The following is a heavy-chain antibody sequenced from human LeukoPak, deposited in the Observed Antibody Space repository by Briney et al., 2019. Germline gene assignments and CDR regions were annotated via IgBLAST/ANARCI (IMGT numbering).Heavy chain of an antibody. CDR3: SRDSSKHRNYYYYYYIDV. V-gene: IGHV1-2*06. CDR2: MNPDSGGT. Sequence: ASVKVSCKASGYTFTGYYMQWVPQAPGQGLEWMGRMNPDSGGTNYAQKFQGRVTMTRDTSISTAYMELSRLRSDETAVDYCSRDSSKHRNYYYYYYIDVWGKGTTVTVSS. CDR1: GYTFTGYY. J-gene: IGHJ6*03. D-gene: IGHD6-13*01.